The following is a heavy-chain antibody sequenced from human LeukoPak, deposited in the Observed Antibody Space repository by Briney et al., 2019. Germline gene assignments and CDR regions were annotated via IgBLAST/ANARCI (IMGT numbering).Heavy chain of an antibody. CDR2: ISYDGSNK. Sequence: GGSLRLSCAASGFTFSSYAMHWVRQAPGKGLEWVAVISYDGSNKYYADSVKGRFTISRDNSKNTLYLQMNSLRAEDTAVYYCARASSYSSSTEADYWGQGTLVTVSS. V-gene: IGHV3-30-3*01. D-gene: IGHD6-6*01. CDR3: ARASSYSSSTEADY. J-gene: IGHJ4*02. CDR1: GFTFSSYA.